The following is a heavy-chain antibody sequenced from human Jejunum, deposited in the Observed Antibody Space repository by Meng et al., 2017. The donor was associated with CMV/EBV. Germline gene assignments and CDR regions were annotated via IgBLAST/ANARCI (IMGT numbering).Heavy chain of an antibody. V-gene: IGHV3-21*01. J-gene: IGHJ4*02. CDR2: ISSSSNYI. Sequence: SCVASGFTLSSYSMNWVRQAPGKGLEWVSSISSSSNYIHYSDSVKGRFTISTDNAKNSLFLQMNSLRAEDTGVYYCARGLDSSSDYWGQGIMVTVSS. D-gene: IGHD6-6*01. CDR3: ARGLDSSSDY. CDR1: GFTLSSYS.